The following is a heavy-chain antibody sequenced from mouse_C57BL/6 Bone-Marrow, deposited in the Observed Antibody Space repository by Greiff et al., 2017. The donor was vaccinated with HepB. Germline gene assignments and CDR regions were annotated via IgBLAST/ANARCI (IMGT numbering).Heavy chain of an antibody. V-gene: IGHV1-82*01. CDR2: IYPGDGDT. CDR1: GYAFSSSW. J-gene: IGHJ2*01. Sequence: QVQLQQPGAELVKPGASVKISCKASGYAFSSSWMNWVKQRPGKGLEWIGRIYPGDGDTNYNGKFKGKATLTADKSSSTAYMQLSSLTSEDSAVYFCARHYGSSFDYWGQGTTLTVSS. CDR3: ARHYGSSFDY. D-gene: IGHD1-1*01.